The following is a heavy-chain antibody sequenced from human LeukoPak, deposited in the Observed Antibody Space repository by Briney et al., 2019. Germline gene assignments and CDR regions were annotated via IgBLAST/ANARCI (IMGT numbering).Heavy chain of an antibody. CDR3: ARAFPIAARPGFCFAP. V-gene: IGHV1-3*01. CDR1: GYTFTSYA. D-gene: IGHD6-6*01. CDR2: INAGSGNT. J-gene: IGHJ5*02. Sequence: ASVKVSCKASGYTFTSYAMHWVRQAPGQRLEWMGWINAGSGNTKYSQKFQGRVTITRDTSASTAYMELSSLRSEDTAVYYCARAFPIAARPGFCFAPGGQGTLVTVSS.